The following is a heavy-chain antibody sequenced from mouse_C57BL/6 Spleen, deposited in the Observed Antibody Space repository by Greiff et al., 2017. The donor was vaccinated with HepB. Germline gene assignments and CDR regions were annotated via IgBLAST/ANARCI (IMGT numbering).Heavy chain of an antibody. D-gene: IGHD2-4*01. Sequence: QVQLQQSGPGLVQPSQSLSITCTVSGFSLTSYGVHWVRQSPGKGLEWLGVIWRGGSTDYNAAFMSRLSITKDNSKSQVFFKMNSLQADDTAIYYCAKRGYYDYGYYAMDYWGQGTSVTVSS. J-gene: IGHJ4*01. CDR2: IWRGGST. CDR1: GFSLTSYG. CDR3: AKRGYYDYGYYAMDY. V-gene: IGHV2-5*01.